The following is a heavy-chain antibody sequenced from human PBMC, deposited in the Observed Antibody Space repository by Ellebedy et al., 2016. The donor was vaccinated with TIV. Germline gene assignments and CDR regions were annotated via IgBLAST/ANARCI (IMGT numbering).Heavy chain of an antibody. V-gene: IGHV4-59*01. CDR3: ARSPVEAGGYSY. D-gene: IGHD5-18*01. Sequence: GSLRLSCTVSGGSISSYYWSWIRQPPGKGLEWIGYIYYSGSTNYNPSLKSRVTISVDTSKNQFSLKLSSVTAADTAVYYCARSPVEAGGYSYWGQGTLVTVSS. CDR1: GGSISSYY. J-gene: IGHJ4*02. CDR2: IYYSGST.